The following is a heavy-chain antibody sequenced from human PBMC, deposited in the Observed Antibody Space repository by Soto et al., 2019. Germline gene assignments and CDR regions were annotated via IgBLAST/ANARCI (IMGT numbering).Heavy chain of an antibody. J-gene: IGHJ6*02. Sequence: GGSMRLSCAASGCNFRNHARHWVRQAPGKGLECLAVIAYDGSNAFYRDSVKGRFTISRDNSKNTLYLHMNSLRSEDTGVYYCARGDREDILVVVGARPGEYGIDIWGQGTTVTVSS. CDR3: ARGDREDILVVVGARPGEYGIDI. CDR1: GCNFRNHA. CDR2: IAYDGSNA. D-gene: IGHD2-15*01. V-gene: IGHV3-30-3*01.